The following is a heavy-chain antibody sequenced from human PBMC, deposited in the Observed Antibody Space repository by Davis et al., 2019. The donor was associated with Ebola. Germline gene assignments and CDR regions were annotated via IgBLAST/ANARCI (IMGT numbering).Heavy chain of an antibody. D-gene: IGHD6-25*01. CDR3: TRSGPDY. J-gene: IGHJ4*02. CDR1: GFTFSSYW. CDR2: IRSKANSYAT. Sequence: GESLKISCAASGFTFSSYWMSWVRQASGKGLEWVGRIRSKANSYATAYAASVKGRFTISRDDSKNTAYLQMNSLKTEDTAVYYCTRSGPDYWGQGTLVTVSS. V-gene: IGHV3-73*01.